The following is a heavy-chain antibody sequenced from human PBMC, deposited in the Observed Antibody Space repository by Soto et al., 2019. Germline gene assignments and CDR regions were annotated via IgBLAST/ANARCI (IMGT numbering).Heavy chain of an antibody. CDR2: ISYDGSNK. CDR3: AKVWAVVPSDAFDI. J-gene: IGHJ3*02. D-gene: IGHD6-19*01. CDR1: GFTFSSYG. Sequence: QVQLVESGGGVVQSGRSLRLSCAASGFTFSSYGMHWVRQAPGKGLEWVAVISYDGSNKYYADSVKGRFTISRDNSKNTLYLQMNSLRAEDTAVYYCAKVWAVVPSDAFDIWGQGTMVTVSS. V-gene: IGHV3-30*18.